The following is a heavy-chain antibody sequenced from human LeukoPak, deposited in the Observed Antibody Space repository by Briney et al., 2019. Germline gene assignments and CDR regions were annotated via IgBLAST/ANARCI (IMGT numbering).Heavy chain of an antibody. CDR2: IYYSGST. V-gene: IGHV4-59*01. Sequence: SETLSLTCTVSGGSISSYYWSWIRQPPGKGLEWIGYIYYSGSTNYNPSLKSRVTISVDTSKNQFSLKLSSVTAADTAVYYCARVTFGGDGNFDPWGQGTLVTVSS. J-gene: IGHJ5*02. CDR3: ARVTFGGDGNFDP. D-gene: IGHD2-21*02. CDR1: GGSISSYY.